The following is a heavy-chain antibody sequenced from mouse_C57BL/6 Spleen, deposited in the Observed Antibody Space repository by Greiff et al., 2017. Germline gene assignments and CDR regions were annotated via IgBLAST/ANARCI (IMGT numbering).Heavy chain of an antibody. J-gene: IGHJ2*01. CDR2: INPNNGGT. CDR1: GYTFTDYY. Sequence: EVQLQQSGPELVKPGASVKISCKASGYTFTDYYMNWVKQSHGKSLEWIGDINPNNGGTSYNQKFKGKATLTVDNSSSTAYMELRSLTSEDSAVYYCARLFVTTVVANYLDCWGQGTTLTVSS. CDR3: ARLFVTTVVANYLDC. V-gene: IGHV1-26*01. D-gene: IGHD1-1*01.